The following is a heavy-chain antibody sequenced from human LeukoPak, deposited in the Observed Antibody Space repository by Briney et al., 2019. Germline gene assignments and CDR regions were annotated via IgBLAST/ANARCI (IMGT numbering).Heavy chain of an antibody. CDR3: ARGEQLPIDY. D-gene: IGHD6-6*01. J-gene: IGHJ4*02. CDR2: IYYSGST. CDR1: GGSISSSSYY. Sequence: SETLSLTCTVSGGSISSSSYYWGWIRQPPGKGLEWIGSIYYSGSTYYNPSLKSRVTISVDTSKNQFSLKLSSVTAADTAVYYCARGEQLPIDYWGQGTLVTVSS. V-gene: IGHV4-39*07.